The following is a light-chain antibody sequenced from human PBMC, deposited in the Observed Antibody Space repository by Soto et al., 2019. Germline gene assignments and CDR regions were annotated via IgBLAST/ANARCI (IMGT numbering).Light chain of an antibody. V-gene: IGKV3-20*01. J-gene: IGKJ4*01. CDR1: QSVSSSY. CDR3: QQYGRSSLT. CDR2: GAS. Sequence: IVLTQSPGTLSLSTGERATLSCRASQSVSSSYLAWYQQKPGQAPRLLIYGASNKATGIPDRFSGSGSGTDFTLTISRLEPEDFAVYYCQQYGRSSLTFGGGTKVDI.